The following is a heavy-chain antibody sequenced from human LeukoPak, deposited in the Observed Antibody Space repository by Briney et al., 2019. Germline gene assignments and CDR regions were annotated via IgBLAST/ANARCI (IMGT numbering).Heavy chain of an antibody. CDR3: ARDKQIASDSDYYYYMDV. CDR2: ISAYNGNT. D-gene: IGHD3-22*01. V-gene: IGHV1-18*01. Sequence: ASVKVSCKASGYTFTSYGISWVRQAPGQGLEWMGWISAYNGNTNYAQKLQGRVTMTTDTSTSTAYMELRSLRSDDTAVYYCARDKQIASDSDYYYYMDVWGKGTTVTVSS. J-gene: IGHJ6*03. CDR1: GYTFTSYG.